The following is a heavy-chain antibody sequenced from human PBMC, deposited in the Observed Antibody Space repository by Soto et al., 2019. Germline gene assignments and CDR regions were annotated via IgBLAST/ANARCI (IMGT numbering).Heavy chain of an antibody. Sequence: LVNPTQTLTLTCTFSGFSLSTSGMRVSWIRQPPGKALEWLARIDLDDDKFYSTSLKTRLTISKDTSKNQVVLTMTNMDPVDTATYYCARMGGYSYGSKYFDDWCQGTLVTVSS. V-gene: IGHV2-70*04. D-gene: IGHD5-18*01. J-gene: IGHJ4*02. CDR1: GFSLSTSGMR. CDR2: IDLDDDK. CDR3: ARMGGYSYGSKYFDD.